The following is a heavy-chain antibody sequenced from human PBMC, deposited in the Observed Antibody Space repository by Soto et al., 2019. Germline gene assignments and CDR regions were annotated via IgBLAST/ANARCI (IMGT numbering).Heavy chain of an antibody. CDR2: IRGSGGST. Sequence: EVQLLESGGGLVQRGGSLRLSCAGTGFTFSSYDMSWVRQAPGKGLEWVSTIRGSGGSTYYADSVKGQFTISRDNSKNTLYLQMNSLRAEDMAVYYCAKAKSSGWYFSDYWGQGTLVTVSS. V-gene: IGHV3-23*01. CDR3: AKAKSSGWYFSDY. J-gene: IGHJ4*02. CDR1: GFTFSSYD. D-gene: IGHD6-19*01.